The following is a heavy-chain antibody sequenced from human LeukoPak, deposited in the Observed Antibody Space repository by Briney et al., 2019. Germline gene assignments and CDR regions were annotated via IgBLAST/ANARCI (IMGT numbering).Heavy chain of an antibody. J-gene: IGHJ6*02. V-gene: IGHV1-69*04. D-gene: IGHD2-2*01. CDR1: GGTFSSYA. Sequence: SVKVSRKASGGTFSSYAISWVRQAPGQGLEWMGRIIPILGIADYAQKFQGRVTITADKSTSTAYMELSSLRSEDTAVYYCARDSRGIVVVPAAKNSTGYYYYGMDVWGQGTTVTVSS. CDR2: IIPILGIA. CDR3: ARDSRGIVVVPAAKNSTGYYYYGMDV.